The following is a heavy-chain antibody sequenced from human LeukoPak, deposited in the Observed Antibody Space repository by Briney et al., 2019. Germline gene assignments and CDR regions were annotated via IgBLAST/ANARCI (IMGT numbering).Heavy chain of an antibody. J-gene: IGHJ4*02. D-gene: IGHD3-22*01. V-gene: IGHV3-30*02. CDR1: GFTFSSYG. Sequence: PGGSLRLSCAASGFTFSSYGMHWVRQAPGKGLEWVAFIRYDGSNKYYADSVKGRFTISRDNSKHTLYLQMNSLRAEDTAVYYCASPYYYDSYFDYWGQGTLVTVSS. CDR3: ASPYYYDSYFDY. CDR2: IRYDGSNK.